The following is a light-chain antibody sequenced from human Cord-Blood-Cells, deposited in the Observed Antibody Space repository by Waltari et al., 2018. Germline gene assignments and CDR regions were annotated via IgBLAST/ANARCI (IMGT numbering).Light chain of an antibody. CDR2: ATS. V-gene: IGKV1-39*01. CDR1: QSISSY. Sequence: IQMTQSPSSLSASVGARVTITCRAGQSISSYLNWYQQKPGKAPQLLIYATSSLQSGVPSRFSGSGSGTEFTLTISSLRPEEFATYYWQQRQSTPPDTVGHGIRLEIK. J-gene: IGKJ2*01. CDR3: QQRQSTPPDT.